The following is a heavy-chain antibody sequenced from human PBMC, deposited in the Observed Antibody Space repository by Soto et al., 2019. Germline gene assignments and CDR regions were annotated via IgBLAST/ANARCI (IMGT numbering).Heavy chain of an antibody. CDR3: AKVERAVAGIID. D-gene: IGHD6-19*01. V-gene: IGHV3-23*01. Sequence: EVQLLESGGGLVQPGGSLRLSCAASGFTFSSYAMSWVRQAPGKGLDWVSAISVSVGSTYYADSVKGRFPISRDNSKNPLYLQMNSLRAEDTAVYYCAKVERAVAGIIDWGQGTLVTVSS. J-gene: IGHJ4*02. CDR2: ISVSVGST. CDR1: GFTFSSYA.